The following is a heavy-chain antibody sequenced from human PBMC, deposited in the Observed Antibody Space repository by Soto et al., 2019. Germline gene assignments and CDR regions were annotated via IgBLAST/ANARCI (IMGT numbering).Heavy chain of an antibody. CDR3: AKDRASGPRITMIVVVITGGDFGI. V-gene: IGHV3-23*01. D-gene: IGHD3-22*01. CDR1: GFTFSSYA. Sequence: GGSLRLSCAASGFTFSSYAMSWVRQAPGKGLEWVSAISGSGGSTYYADSVKGRFTISRDNSKNTLYLQMNSLRAEDTAVYYCAKDRASGPRITMIVVVITGGDFGIWGQGTMVTVSS. J-gene: IGHJ3*02. CDR2: ISGSGGST.